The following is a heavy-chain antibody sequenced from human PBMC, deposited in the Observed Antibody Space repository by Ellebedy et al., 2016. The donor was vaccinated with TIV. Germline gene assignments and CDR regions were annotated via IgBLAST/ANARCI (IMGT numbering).Heavy chain of an antibody. CDR2: VFYSGSS. J-gene: IGHJ4*02. CDR3: ARGWSGSSWYYFDL. D-gene: IGHD6-13*01. V-gene: IGHV4-39*07. Sequence: MPSETLSLTCGVSGGSINIDNYHWAWIRQPPGKGLEWIGSVFYSGSSYYNPSLKSRVTISADTSRNQFSLEVTSMTAADTAIYYCARGWSGSSWYYFDLWGQGTLVTVSS. CDR1: GGSINIDNYH.